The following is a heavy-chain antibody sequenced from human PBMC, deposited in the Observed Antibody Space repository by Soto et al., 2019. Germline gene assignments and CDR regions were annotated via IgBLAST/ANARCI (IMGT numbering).Heavy chain of an antibody. CDR2: IWGDSTKS. CDR1: GFVFRDHA. Sequence: QVQLVESGGGVVQPGRSLRLSCIASGFVFRDHAIHWVRQAPGQGLEWVAVIWGDSTKSYYADSVTGRFTISRDYSKNTAYLPMDNLRVEDTAVYYSVSGYYRYMEVWGDGATVTVSA. J-gene: IGHJ6*04. CDR3: VSGYYRYMEV. V-gene: IGHV3-33*01. D-gene: IGHD4-4*01.